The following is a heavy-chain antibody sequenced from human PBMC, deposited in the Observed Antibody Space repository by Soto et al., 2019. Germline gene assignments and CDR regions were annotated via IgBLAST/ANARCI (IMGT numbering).Heavy chain of an antibody. CDR3: ARTLPPKLRFLEWSDQYYYYYYGMDV. J-gene: IGHJ6*02. V-gene: IGHV4-30-4*01. Sequence: PSETLSLTCTVSGGSISSGDYYWSWIRQPPGKGLEWIGYIYYSGSTYYNPSLKSRVTISVDTSKNQFSLKLSSVTAADTAVYYCARTLPPKLRFLEWSDQYYYYYYGMDVWGQGTTVTVSS. CDR1: GGSISSGDYY. CDR2: IYYSGST. D-gene: IGHD3-3*01.